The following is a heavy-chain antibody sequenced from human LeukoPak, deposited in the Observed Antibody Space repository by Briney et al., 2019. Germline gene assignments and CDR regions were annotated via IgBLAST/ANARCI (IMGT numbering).Heavy chain of an antibody. CDR1: GYTFTSYY. V-gene: IGHV1-46*01. Sequence: AASVKVSCKASGYTFTSYYMHWVRQAPGQGLEWMGIINPSGGSTSYAQKFQGRVTMTRDMSTSTVYMELSSLRSEDTAVYYCARERHDILTGYGGAFDIWGQGTMVTVSS. J-gene: IGHJ3*02. D-gene: IGHD3-9*01. CDR2: INPSGGST. CDR3: ARERHDILTGYGGAFDI.